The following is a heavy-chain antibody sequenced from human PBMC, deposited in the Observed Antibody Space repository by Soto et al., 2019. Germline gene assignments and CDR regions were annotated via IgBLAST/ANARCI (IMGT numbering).Heavy chain of an antibody. D-gene: IGHD5-12*01. J-gene: IGHJ4*02. CDR2: IIPIFGTA. V-gene: IGHV1-69*13. CDR1: GGTFSSYA. CDR3: ARESKVATIKEFDY. Sequence: SVKVSCKAFGGTFSSYAISWVRQAPGQGLEWMGGIIPIFGTANYAQKFQGRVTITADESTSTAYMELSSLRSEDTAVYYCARESKVATIKEFDYWGQGTLVTVSS.